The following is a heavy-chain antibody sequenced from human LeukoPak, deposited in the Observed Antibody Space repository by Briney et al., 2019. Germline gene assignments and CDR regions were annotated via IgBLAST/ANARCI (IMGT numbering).Heavy chain of an antibody. CDR3: AKGHTYGLGESYLDI. D-gene: IGHD5-18*01. CDR1: GYTFDDYA. J-gene: IGHJ4*02. V-gene: IGHV3-9*01. CDR2: ISWNSGSI. Sequence: GGSLRLSCEASGYTFDDYAMHWVRHAPGKGLEWVSGISWNSGSIGYADSVKGRFSISRDNGKNSLYLQMSSLRTEDTALYYCAKGHTYGLGESYLDIWGQGTLVSVSS.